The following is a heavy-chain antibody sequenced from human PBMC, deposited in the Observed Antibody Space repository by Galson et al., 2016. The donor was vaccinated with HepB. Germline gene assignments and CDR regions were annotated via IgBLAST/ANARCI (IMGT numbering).Heavy chain of an antibody. Sequence: PALVKPTQTLTLTCTFSGFSLSSTGMRVSWIRQPPGKALEWLARIGWDDEKFYSTSLKTRLTISKDTSKNQVVLTVTNMDPVDTATYYCARTDGTYFDSWGQGTLVTVSS. D-gene: IGHD1-14*01. J-gene: IGHJ4*02. CDR1: GFSLSSTGMR. V-gene: IGHV2-70*04. CDR3: ARTDGTYFDS. CDR2: IGWDDEK.